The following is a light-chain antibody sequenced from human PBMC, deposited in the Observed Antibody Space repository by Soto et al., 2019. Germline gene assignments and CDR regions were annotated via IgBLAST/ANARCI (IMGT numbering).Light chain of an antibody. CDR1: SSDVGGYDY. V-gene: IGLV2-14*01. CDR2: DVN. J-gene: IGLJ1*01. CDR3: SSYTGSSTFV. Sequence: QSVLTQPASVSGSPGQSITISCTGTSSDVGGYDYVSWYQQLPGKAPKLLIYDVNNRPSGVSHRFSGSKSGNTASLTISGLQAEDEADYYCSSYTGSSTFVFVTGTKLTVL.